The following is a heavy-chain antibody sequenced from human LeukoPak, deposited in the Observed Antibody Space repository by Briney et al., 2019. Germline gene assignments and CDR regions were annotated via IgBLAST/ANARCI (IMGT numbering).Heavy chain of an antibody. Sequence: PSETLSLTCTVSGGFISSGSYYWSWIRQPGGKGLEWIGRIYTSGSTNYNPSLKSRVTISVDTSKNQFSLKLSSVTAADTAVYYCARLNYGSYLDYWGQGTLVTVSS. V-gene: IGHV4-61*02. CDR1: GGFISSGSYY. J-gene: IGHJ4*02. CDR3: ARLNYGSYLDY. D-gene: IGHD3-10*01. CDR2: IYTSGST.